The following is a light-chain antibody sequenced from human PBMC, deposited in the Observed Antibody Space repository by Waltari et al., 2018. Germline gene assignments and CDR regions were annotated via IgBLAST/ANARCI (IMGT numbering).Light chain of an antibody. Sequence: EIVLTQSPATLSSSPGERATLPCRASQSVSSYLAWYQQKPGQAPRLLIYDASNRATGIPARFSGSGSGTDFTLTISSLEPEDFAVYYCQQRSNWPPQYTFGQGTKLEIK. CDR1: QSVSSY. CDR2: DAS. J-gene: IGKJ2*01. CDR3: QQRSNWPPQYT. V-gene: IGKV3-11*01.